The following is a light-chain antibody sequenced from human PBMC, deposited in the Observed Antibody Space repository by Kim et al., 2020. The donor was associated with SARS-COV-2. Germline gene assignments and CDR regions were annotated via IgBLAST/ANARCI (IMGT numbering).Light chain of an antibody. J-gene: IGLJ2*01. CDR2: DVT. V-gene: IGLV2-8*01. Sequence: GQSVTFSCTGSSSDIASYDYVSWYQQYPGKAPKLIIYDVTKRPSGVPDRFSGSKSANTASLTVSGLQAEDEADYYCSSYAGSNNGVFGGGTQLTVL. CDR1: SSDIASYDY. CDR3: SSYAGSNNGV.